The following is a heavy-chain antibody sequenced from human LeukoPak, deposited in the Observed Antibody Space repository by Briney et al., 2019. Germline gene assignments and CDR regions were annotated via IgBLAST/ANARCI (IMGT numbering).Heavy chain of an antibody. CDR1: GGTFSSHA. J-gene: IGHJ6*02. CDR2: IIPVHGKP. Sequence: GASVKVSCKASGGTFSSHAINWVRQAPGQGLEWMGKIIPVHGKPNYAQQFQGRVTITADESTSTAYLELSSLKSEDTAVYYCAREGRITTPGTIYFYFGLDLWGQGTTVIVSS. CDR3: AREGRITTPGTIYFYFGLDL. D-gene: IGHD1-20*01. V-gene: IGHV1-69*11.